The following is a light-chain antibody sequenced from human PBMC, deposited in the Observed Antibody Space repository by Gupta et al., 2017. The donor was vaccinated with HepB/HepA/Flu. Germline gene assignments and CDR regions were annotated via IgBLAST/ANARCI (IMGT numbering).Light chain of an antibody. CDR3: STWDDGRNGVV. V-gene: IGLV1-44*01. CDR1: SSNIGSNT. Sequence: QSVLIQPPSASRTPGQRVTISCSGSSSNIGSNTVNWYQQVPGTAPSLLIYSYNQRPSGVPDRFSASKSGTSASLAISGLQAEDEAEYYCSTWDDGRNGVVFGGGTKLTVL. J-gene: IGLJ2*01. CDR2: SYN.